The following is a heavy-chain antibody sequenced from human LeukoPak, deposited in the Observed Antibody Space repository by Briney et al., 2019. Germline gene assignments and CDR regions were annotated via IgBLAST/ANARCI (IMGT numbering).Heavy chain of an antibody. J-gene: IGHJ6*03. V-gene: IGHV3-20*04. Sequence: PGRSLRLSCAASGFTFDDYGMSWVRQAPGKGLEWVSGINWNGGSTGYADSVKGRFTISRDNAKNSLYLQMNSLRAEDTALYYCAREYGYGYAGYYYYYMDVWGKGTTVTVSS. D-gene: IGHD5-12*01. CDR1: GFTFDDYG. CDR2: INWNGGST. CDR3: AREYGYGYAGYYYYYMDV.